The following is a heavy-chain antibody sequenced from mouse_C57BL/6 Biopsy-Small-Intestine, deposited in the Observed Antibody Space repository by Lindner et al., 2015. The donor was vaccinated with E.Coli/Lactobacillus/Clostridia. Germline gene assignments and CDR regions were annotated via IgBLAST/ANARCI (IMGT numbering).Heavy chain of an antibody. D-gene: IGHD2-3*01. J-gene: IGHJ1*03. CDR1: GYAFTNYL. Sequence: VQLQESGAELVRPGTSVKVSCKASGYAFTNYLIEWIKQRPGQGLEWIGVIYPGSGDTNYNEKFRGKATLTADKSSSTAYIQLSSLTSEDSAVYFCARGDDGYYGWCFDVWGTGTTVTVSS. CDR2: IYPGSGDT. CDR3: ARGDDGYYGWCFDV. V-gene: IGHV1-54*01.